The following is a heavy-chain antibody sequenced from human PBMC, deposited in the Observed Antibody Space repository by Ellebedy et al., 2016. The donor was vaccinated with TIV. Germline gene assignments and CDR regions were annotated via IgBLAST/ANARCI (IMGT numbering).Heavy chain of an antibody. Sequence: GESLKISCAASGFTVSSNYMSWVRQAPGKGLEWVSAISGSGGSTYYADSVKGRFTISRDNSKNTLYLQMNSLRAEDTAVYYCAKDSYSNYWADGMDVWGQGTTVTVSS. V-gene: IGHV3-23*01. CDR1: GFTVSSNY. D-gene: IGHD4-11*01. J-gene: IGHJ6*02. CDR2: ISGSGGST. CDR3: AKDSYSNYWADGMDV.